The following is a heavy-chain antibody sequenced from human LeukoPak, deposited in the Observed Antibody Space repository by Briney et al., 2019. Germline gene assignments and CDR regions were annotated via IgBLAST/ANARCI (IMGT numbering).Heavy chain of an antibody. CDR2: IRYDGSNK. CDR3: AKERRQSGSYRGEFDY. J-gene: IGHJ4*02. Sequence: GRSLRLSCAASGFTFSSYGMHWVRQAPGKGLEWVAFIRYDGSNKYYADSVKGRFTISRDNSKNTLYLQMNSLRAEDTAVYYCAKERRQSGSYRGEFDYWGQGTLVTVSS. V-gene: IGHV3-30*02. CDR1: GFTFSSYG. D-gene: IGHD1-26*01.